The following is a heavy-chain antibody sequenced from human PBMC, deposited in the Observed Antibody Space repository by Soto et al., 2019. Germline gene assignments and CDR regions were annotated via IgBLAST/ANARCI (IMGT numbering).Heavy chain of an antibody. CDR3: ARGAVVSLVRGVMGGNWFDP. Sequence: QVQLQESGPGLVRPSQTLSLTCTVSGASIISLVYYWTWIRQPPGKGLEWIGHIYHTGATYYNPSLESRVVMSVDTSNNQFSLKLSSVTAADTAVFYCARGAVVSLVRGVMGGNWFDPWGQGTLVTVSS. D-gene: IGHD3-10*01. J-gene: IGHJ5*02. CDR2: IYHTGAT. V-gene: IGHV4-30-4*01. CDR1: GASIISLVYY.